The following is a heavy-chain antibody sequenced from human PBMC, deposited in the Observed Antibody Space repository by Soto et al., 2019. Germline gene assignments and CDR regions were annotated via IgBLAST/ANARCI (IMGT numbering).Heavy chain of an antibody. Sequence: ASVKVSCKASGGTFSSYAISWVRQAPGQGLEWMGGIIPIFGTANYAQKFQGRVTITADESTSTAYMELSSLRSEDTAVYYCARSGARDSSSWQINWFDPWGQGTLVTVSS. J-gene: IGHJ5*02. CDR2: IIPIFGTA. D-gene: IGHD6-13*01. CDR1: GGTFSSYA. V-gene: IGHV1-69*13. CDR3: ARSGARDSSSWQINWFDP.